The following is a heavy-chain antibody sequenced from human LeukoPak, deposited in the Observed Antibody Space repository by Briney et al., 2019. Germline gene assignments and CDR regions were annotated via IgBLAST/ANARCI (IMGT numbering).Heavy chain of an antibody. Sequence: GGSLRLSCAASGFTFTNYWMHWVRQAPGEGLVWVSRINSDGSVTRYADSMKGRFTISRDNAKNTVFLQMNSLRTEDTAVYYCARDRGALDYWGQGTLVTVSS. CDR1: GFTFTNYW. J-gene: IGHJ4*02. D-gene: IGHD1-26*01. CDR2: INSDGSVT. CDR3: ARDRGALDY. V-gene: IGHV3-74*01.